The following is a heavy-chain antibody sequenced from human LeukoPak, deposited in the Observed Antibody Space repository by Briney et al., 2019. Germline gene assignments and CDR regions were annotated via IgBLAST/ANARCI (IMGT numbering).Heavy chain of an antibody. J-gene: IGHJ4*02. D-gene: IGHD3-9*01. Sequence: GGSLRLSCAASGFTFNIFNMNWVRQAPGKGLEWVSSITSGGDYIYYADSVKGRFTTSRDNAKNSLSLQLNSLRVEDTAVYYCARGHYDVLAASYKWTPDYWGQGTLVTVSS. CDR3: ARGHYDVLAASYKWTPDY. CDR1: GFTFNIFN. CDR2: ITSGGDYI. V-gene: IGHV3-21*01.